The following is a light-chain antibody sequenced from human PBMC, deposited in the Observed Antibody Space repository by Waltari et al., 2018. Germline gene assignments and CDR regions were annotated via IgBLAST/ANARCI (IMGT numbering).Light chain of an antibody. CDR2: EAN. CDR1: SDDAGNSVL. Sequence: QSALTQTASVSGSLGQAITISCTGISDDAGNSVLVSWYQHSPGQAPKLIIYEANKRPSGVSSRFSGSKSGNTASLTISGLQAEDEAQYYCSSYANDGTVFGGGTKVTVL. J-gene: IGLJ2*01. CDR3: SSYANDGTV. V-gene: IGLV2-23*01.